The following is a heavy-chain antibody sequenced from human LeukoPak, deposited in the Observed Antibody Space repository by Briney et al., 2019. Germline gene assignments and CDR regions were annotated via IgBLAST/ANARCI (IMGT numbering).Heavy chain of an antibody. V-gene: IGHV4-34*01. CDR2: INHSGST. CDR1: GGSFSGYY. Sequence: SETLSLTCAVYGGSFSGYYWSWIREPPGKGLEWIGEINHSGSTNYNPSLKSRVTISVDTSKNQFSLKLSSVTAADTAVYYCAREKGLRWYYYGSGSYYNWFDPWGQGTLVTVSS. CDR3: AREKGLRWYYYGSGSYYNWFDP. D-gene: IGHD3-10*01. J-gene: IGHJ5*02.